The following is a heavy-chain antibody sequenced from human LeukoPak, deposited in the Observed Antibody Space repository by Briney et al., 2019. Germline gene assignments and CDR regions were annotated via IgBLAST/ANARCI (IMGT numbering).Heavy chain of an antibody. Sequence: ASVKVSCKASGYTFTSYYTHWVRQAPGQGLEWMGIINPSGGSTNYAQKFQGRVTITADESTSTAYMELSSLRSEDTAVYYCARVRLRITMVRGVISGYFDYWGQGTLVTVSS. CDR2: INPSGGST. CDR1: GYTFTSYY. V-gene: IGHV1-46*01. J-gene: IGHJ4*02. D-gene: IGHD3-10*01. CDR3: ARVRLRITMVRGVISGYFDY.